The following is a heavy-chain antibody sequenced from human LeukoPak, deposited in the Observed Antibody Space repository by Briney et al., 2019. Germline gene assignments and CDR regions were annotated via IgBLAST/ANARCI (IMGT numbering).Heavy chain of an antibody. CDR1: GFTFSSYA. CDR2: NSGSGGST. Sequence: GGSLRLSCAASGFTFSSYAMSWVRQAPGKGLEWVSANSGSGGSTYYADSVKGRFTISRDNSKNTLYLQMNSLRAEDTAVYYCAKSPSSPYYFDYWGQGTLVTVSS. V-gene: IGHV3-23*01. J-gene: IGHJ4*02. CDR3: AKSPSSPYYFDY.